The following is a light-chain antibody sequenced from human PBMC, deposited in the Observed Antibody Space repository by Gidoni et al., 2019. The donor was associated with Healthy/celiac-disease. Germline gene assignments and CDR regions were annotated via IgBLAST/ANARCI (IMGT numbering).Light chain of an antibody. CDR3: QVWDSSTVV. V-gene: IGLV3-9*01. Sequence: SYELTQPLSVSVALGQTARINCGGNNIGSKNVHWYQQKQGQAPVLVISRDSNRPSGIPERFSGANSGNTATLTISRAQAGDEADYYCQVWDSSTVVFGGGNKLTVL. CDR1: NIGSKN. CDR2: RDS. J-gene: IGLJ2*01.